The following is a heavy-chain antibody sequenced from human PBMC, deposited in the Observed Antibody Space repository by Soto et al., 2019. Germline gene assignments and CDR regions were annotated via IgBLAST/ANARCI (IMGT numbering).Heavy chain of an antibody. D-gene: IGHD3-3*01. CDR3: ARGRIVLRFLEWLFSQKSFDY. J-gene: IGHJ4*02. CDR2: IWYDGSNK. CDR1: GFTFSSYG. V-gene: IGHV3-33*01. Sequence: QVQLVESGGGVVQPGRSLRLSCAASGFTFSSYGMHWVRQAPGKGLEWVAVIWYDGSNKYYADSVKGRFTISRDNSKNPLYLQMNSLRAEDTAVYYCARGRIVLRFLEWLFSQKSFDYWGQGTLVTVSS.